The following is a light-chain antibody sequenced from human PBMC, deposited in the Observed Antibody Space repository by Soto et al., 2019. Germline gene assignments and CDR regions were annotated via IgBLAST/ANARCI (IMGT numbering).Light chain of an antibody. J-gene: IGKJ1*01. Sequence: AIRMTQSPSSLSASTGDRVTITCRASQGISSYLAWYQQKPGKAPKLLIYAASTLQSGVPSRFSGSGSGTDFTLTICCLQSEDFATYYCQRYYSYHPTFGQGTKV. CDR3: QRYYSYHPT. CDR2: AAS. CDR1: QGISSY. V-gene: IGKV1-8*01.